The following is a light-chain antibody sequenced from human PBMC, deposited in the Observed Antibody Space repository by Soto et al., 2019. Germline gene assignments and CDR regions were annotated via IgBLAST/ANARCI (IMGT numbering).Light chain of an antibody. CDR2: GAS. J-gene: IGKJ4*02. CDR3: QQYTDWPWGT. Sequence: EIVMTQSPATLSLSPGETATLSCRASQSVHSNLAWFQQHPGQAPRLLIYGASSRDTGIPVRFSDRGSGTEFTITISCLETEDFAVYSCQQYTDWPWGTFGGGTKVVIK. V-gene: IGKV3-15*01. CDR1: QSVHSN.